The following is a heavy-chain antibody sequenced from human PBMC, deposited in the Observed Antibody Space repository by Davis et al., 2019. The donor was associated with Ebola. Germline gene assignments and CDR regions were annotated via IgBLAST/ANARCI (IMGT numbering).Heavy chain of an antibody. D-gene: IGHD1-1*01. Sequence: PGGSLRLSCAASGFTFSGSVIHWVRQVSGKGLEWVGRMRSKAGAYATAYDASVKGRFTISRDDSKNMAYLQMNSLKSEDTALYYCSGHREEVESTFRGYYYYGMDVWGQGTTVTVSS. J-gene: IGHJ6*02. CDR1: GFTFSGSV. V-gene: IGHV3-73*01. CDR3: SGHREEVESTFRGYYYYGMDV. CDR2: MRSKAGAYAT.